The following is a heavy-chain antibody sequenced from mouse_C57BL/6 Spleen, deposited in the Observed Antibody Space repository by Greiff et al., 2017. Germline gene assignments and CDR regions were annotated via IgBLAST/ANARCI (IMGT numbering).Heavy chain of an antibody. D-gene: IGHD1-1*01. J-gene: IGHJ3*01. Sequence: EVKLMESGAELVRPGASVKLSCTASGFNIKDYYMHWVKQRPEQGLEWIGRIDPEDGDTEYAPKFQGKATMTADTSSNTAYLQLSSLTSEDTAVYYCTKTTVVARSRAYWGQGTLVTVSA. V-gene: IGHV14-1*01. CDR3: TKTTVVARSRAY. CDR2: IDPEDGDT. CDR1: GFNIKDYY.